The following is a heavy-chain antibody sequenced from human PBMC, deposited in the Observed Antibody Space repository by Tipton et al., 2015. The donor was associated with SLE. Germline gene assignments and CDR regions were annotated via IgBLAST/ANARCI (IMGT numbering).Heavy chain of an antibody. CDR1: GYSFTTYW. CDR3: VSSENPISSSFDF. CDR2: IYPTDSDI. V-gene: IGHV5-51*03. D-gene: IGHD3-3*02. J-gene: IGHJ4*01. Sequence: QLVQSGAEMKKPGESLKISCKGSGYSFTTYWIGWVRQMPGKGLEWIGIIYPTDSDIRDSPSFQGQVTISADKSISTAYLQWDSLKASDTAMYHCVSSENPISSSFDFWGRGTLVTVSS.